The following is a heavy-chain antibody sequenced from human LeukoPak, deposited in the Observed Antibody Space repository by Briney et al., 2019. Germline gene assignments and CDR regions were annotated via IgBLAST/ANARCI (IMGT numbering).Heavy chain of an antibody. D-gene: IGHD3-9*01. J-gene: IGHJ3*02. Sequence: SGTLSLTCAVYGGSFSGYYWSWIRQPPGKGLEWIGEINHSGSTNYNPSLKSRVTISVDTSKNQFSLKLSSVTAADTAVYYCAREMAERYYDILTGYYTRDAFDIWGQGTMVTVSS. CDR2: INHSGST. CDR1: GGSFSGYY. CDR3: AREMAERYYDILTGYYTRDAFDI. V-gene: IGHV4-34*01.